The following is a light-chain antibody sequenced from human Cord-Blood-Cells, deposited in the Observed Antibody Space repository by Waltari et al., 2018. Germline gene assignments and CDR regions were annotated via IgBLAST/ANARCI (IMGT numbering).Light chain of an antibody. J-gene: IGLJ2*01. CDR1: SSDVGGYNY. CDR2: DVS. CDR3: SSYTSSSPVL. Sequence: QSALTQPASVSGSPGQSITISCTGTSSDVGGYNYVSWYQQHPGKAPKLMIYDVSNRPSVVSNRFSGSKSGNTASLTISGLQAEDEADYYCSSYTSSSPVLFGGGTKLTVL. V-gene: IGLV2-14*01.